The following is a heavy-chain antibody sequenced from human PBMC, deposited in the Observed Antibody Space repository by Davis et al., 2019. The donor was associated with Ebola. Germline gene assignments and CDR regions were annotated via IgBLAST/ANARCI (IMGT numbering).Heavy chain of an antibody. CDR1: VGIFSSYS. Sequence: SVPVTRKASVGIFSSYSISWVRQAPGHGLEWMGGIIPIFGPANYAQKFQGRVTITADESTSTAYMELSSLRSEDTAVYYCARWYCSGGSCYTTRREYYGMDVWGQGTTVTVSS. J-gene: IGHJ6*02. D-gene: IGHD2-15*01. CDR2: IIPIFGPA. CDR3: ARWYCSGGSCYTTRREYYGMDV. V-gene: IGHV1-69*13.